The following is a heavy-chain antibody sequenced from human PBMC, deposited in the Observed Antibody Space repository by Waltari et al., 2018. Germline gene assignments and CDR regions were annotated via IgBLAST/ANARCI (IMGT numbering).Heavy chain of an antibody. Sequence: QVQLVQSGAEVKKPGASVKVPCRVSGYSLPESALHWVRADPGKGLEWLGGFDPEYGEAVYAQEFQGRVTMTEDTSKDTAYMELSSLTYEDTAVYYCTRDRVGYCSGGTCYSRWFDPWGQGTLVTVSS. V-gene: IGHV1-24*01. D-gene: IGHD2-15*01. CDR3: TRDRVGYCSGGTCYSRWFDP. CDR2: FDPEYGEA. J-gene: IGHJ5*02. CDR1: GYSLPESA.